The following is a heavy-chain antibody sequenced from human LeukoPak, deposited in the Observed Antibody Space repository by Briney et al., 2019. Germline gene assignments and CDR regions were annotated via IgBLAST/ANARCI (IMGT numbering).Heavy chain of an antibody. D-gene: IGHD6-19*01. V-gene: IGHV3-7*01. CDR2: IKQDGSEK. Sequence: GGSLRLSCAASGITFSSYWMSWVRQAPGKGLEWVANIKQDGSEKYYVDSVKGRFTISRDNAKNSLYLQMNSLRAEDTAVYYCARGAVAGRRGDAFDIWGQGTMVTVSS. J-gene: IGHJ3*02. CDR3: ARGAVAGRRGDAFDI. CDR1: GITFSSYW.